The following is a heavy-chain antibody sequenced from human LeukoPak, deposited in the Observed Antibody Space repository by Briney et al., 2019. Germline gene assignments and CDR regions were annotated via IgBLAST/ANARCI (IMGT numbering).Heavy chain of an antibody. D-gene: IGHD4-17*01. CDR1: GYSFTSYW. V-gene: IGHV5-51*01. CDR3: ARHKEDYGDYYYYYYGMDV. CDR2: IYPGDSDT. J-gene: IGHJ6*02. Sequence: GESLKISCKGSGYSFTSYWIGWVRQMPGKGLEWMGIIYPGDSDTRCSPSFQGQVTISADKSISTAYLQWSSLKASDTAMYYCARHKEDYGDYYYYYYGMDVWGQGTTVTVSS.